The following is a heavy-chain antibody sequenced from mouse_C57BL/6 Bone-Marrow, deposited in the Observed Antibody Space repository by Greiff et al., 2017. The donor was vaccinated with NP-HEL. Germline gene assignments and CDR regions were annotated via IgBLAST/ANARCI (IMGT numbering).Heavy chain of an antibody. CDR1: GYTFTSYW. Sequence: QVQLQQSGAELVKPGASVKMSCKASGYTFTSYWITWVHQRPGQGLEWIGDIYPGSGSTNYNEKFKSKDTLTVDTSSSTAYMQLSSLTSEDSAIYYCAKKGVSYYFDYWGKGTTLTVSS. J-gene: IGHJ2*01. CDR3: AKKGVSYYFDY. D-gene: IGHD6-2*01. CDR2: IYPGSGST. V-gene: IGHV1-55*01.